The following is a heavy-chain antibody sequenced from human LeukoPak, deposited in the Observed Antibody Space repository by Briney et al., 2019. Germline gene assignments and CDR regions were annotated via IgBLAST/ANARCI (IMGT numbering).Heavy chain of an antibody. D-gene: IGHD5-24*01. CDR1: GYTFTSYG. Sequence: ASVKVSCKASGYTFTSYGISWVRQAPGQGLEWMGWISAYNGNTNYAQKLQGRVTMTTDTSTSTAYMELSRLRSDDTAVYYCASRNNYSNFDYWGQGTLVTVSS. CDR2: ISAYNGNT. CDR3: ASRNNYSNFDY. J-gene: IGHJ4*02. V-gene: IGHV1-18*01.